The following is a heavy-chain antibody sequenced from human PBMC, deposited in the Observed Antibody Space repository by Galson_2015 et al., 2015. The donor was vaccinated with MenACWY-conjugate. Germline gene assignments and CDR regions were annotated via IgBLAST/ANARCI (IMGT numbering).Heavy chain of an antibody. J-gene: IGHJ2*01. CDR3: AKQPSTVTTESSWHWYFDL. CDR1: GFTFSSYA. D-gene: IGHD4-17*01. Sequence: SLRLSCAASGFTFSSYAMSWVRQAPGKGLEWVSAISGSGRTTYYADSVKGRFTISRDNSKNTLYLQMNSPRAEDTAVYYCAKQPSTVTTESSWHWYFDLWGRGTLVTVSS. V-gene: IGHV3-23*01. CDR2: ISGSGRTT.